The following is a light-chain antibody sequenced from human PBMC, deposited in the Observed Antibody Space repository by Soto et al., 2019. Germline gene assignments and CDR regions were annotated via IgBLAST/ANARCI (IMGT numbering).Light chain of an antibody. Sequence: ILMTHASATLAVSPVGRATLSLRASQSISTKLAWYQHRPGQAPRLLIYQTSRRAAGIPARFSASGSGTDFTLTISDVQPEDFALYYCHQRQSWPRTFGQGTKVDIK. J-gene: IGKJ1*01. V-gene: IGKV3D-15*01. CDR3: HQRQSWPRT. CDR2: QTS. CDR1: QSISTK.